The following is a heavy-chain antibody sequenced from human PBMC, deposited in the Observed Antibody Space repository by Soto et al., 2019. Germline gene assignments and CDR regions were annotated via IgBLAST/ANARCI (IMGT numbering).Heavy chain of an antibody. D-gene: IGHD1-26*01. CDR2: INPSGGST. J-gene: IGHJ4*02. V-gene: IGHV1-46*01. CDR1: GYTFTSYY. Sequence: ASVKVSCKASGYTFTSYYMHWVRQAPGQGLEWMGIINPSGGSTSYAQKFQGRVTMTRDTSTSTVYMELSSLRSEDTAVYYCAKLPSPRIVGVDFFFEFWGQGTLVTVSS. CDR3: AKLPSPRIVGVDFFFEF.